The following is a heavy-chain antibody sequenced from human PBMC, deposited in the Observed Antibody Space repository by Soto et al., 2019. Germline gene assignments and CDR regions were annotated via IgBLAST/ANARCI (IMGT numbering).Heavy chain of an antibody. J-gene: IGHJ3*02. V-gene: IGHV4-59*08. CDR3: ARHDGDGYKGGRGFDI. D-gene: IGHD5-12*01. Sequence: QVQLQESGPGLVKPSETLSLTCTVSGGSISSYYWSWIRQPPGKGLEWIGYIYYSGSTNYNPSLKIRVTISVATSKTQFSLKLSSVPAADTAVYYCARHDGDGYKGGRGFDIWGQGTMVTVSS. CDR2: IYYSGST. CDR1: GGSISSYY.